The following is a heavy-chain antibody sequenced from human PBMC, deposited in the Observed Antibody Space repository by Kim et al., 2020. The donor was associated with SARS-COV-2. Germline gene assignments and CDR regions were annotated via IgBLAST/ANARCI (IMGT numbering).Heavy chain of an antibody. Sequence: ISDGGFRTHYADSVKGRFTICRDNAKSTLFLHMNSLRAEDTAVYYCEASDYWGQGSLVTVSS. CDR3: EASDY. J-gene: IGHJ4*02. CDR2: ISDGGFRT. V-gene: IGHV3-23*01.